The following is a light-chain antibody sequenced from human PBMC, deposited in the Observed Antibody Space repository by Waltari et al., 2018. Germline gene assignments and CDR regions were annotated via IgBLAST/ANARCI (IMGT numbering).Light chain of an antibody. CDR3: CSYVGSSILYV. CDR1: SSDVGRYYL. J-gene: IGLJ1*01. CDR2: ELS. Sequence: QSALPQPASVSGSPGQSITISCTGTSSDVGRYYLVSWYQQPPGKAPTLMIYELSKRPSGPGPRFSAASSGHTAFLAIFGRRAEEAAYYFCCSYVGSSILYVFECRTSVTVL. V-gene: IGLV2-23*02.